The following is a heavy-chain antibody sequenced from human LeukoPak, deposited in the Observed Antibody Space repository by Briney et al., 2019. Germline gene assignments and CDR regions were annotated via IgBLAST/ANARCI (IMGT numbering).Heavy chain of an antibody. D-gene: IGHD3-3*01. CDR2: INTNTGNP. J-gene: IGHJ6*03. CDR3: ARAHLLNYDFWSGYSAYYYYYMDV. CDR1: GYTFTSYA. Sequence: ASVKVSCKASGYTFTSYAMNWVRQAPGQGLEWMGWINTNTGNPTYAQGFTGRFVFSLDTSVSTAYLQISSLKAEDTAVYYCARAHLLNYDFWSGYSAYYYYYMDVWGKGTTVTVSS. V-gene: IGHV7-4-1*02.